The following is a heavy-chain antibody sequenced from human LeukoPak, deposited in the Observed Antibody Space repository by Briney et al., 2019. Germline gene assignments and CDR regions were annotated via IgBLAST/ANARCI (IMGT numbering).Heavy chain of an antibody. CDR1: GFSFSSYA. CDR2: ISGSGGGT. Sequence: GGSLRLSCAASGFSFSSYAMSWVRQAPGKGLEWVSAISGSGGGTYYADSVKGRFTISRDNSKNTLYLQMNSLGAEDTAVYYCAKSFSPRIMITFGGVMINWGQGTLVTVSS. V-gene: IGHV3-23*01. J-gene: IGHJ4*02. D-gene: IGHD3-16*01. CDR3: AKSFSPRIMITFGGVMIN.